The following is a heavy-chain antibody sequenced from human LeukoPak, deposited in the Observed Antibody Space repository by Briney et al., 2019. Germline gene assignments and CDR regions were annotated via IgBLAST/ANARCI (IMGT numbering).Heavy chain of an antibody. CDR2: IYPGDSDT. CDR3: ARRFAGEGYYYYMGV. CDR1: GYSFTSYW. Sequence: GESLKISCKGSGYSFTSYWIGWVRQMPGKGLEWMGIIYPGDSDTRYSPSFQGQVTISADKSISTAYLQWSSLKASDTAMYYCARRFAGEGYYYYMGVWGKGTTVTVSS. V-gene: IGHV5-51*01. J-gene: IGHJ6*03.